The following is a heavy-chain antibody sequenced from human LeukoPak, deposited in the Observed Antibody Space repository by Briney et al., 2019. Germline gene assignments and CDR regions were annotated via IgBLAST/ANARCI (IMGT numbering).Heavy chain of an antibody. CDR3: RGVSGYPPRLRPPDY. CDR1: GYSISSGHY. Sequence: PSETLSLTCAVSGYSISSGHYWGWIRQSPGKGLEWIGSIVHVGRTDYNPSLKNRVHMSVGTSTNTFSLRLSSVTAADTAVYYCRGVSGYPPRLRPPDYWGQGTPVTVSS. J-gene: IGHJ4*02. D-gene: IGHD5-12*01. V-gene: IGHV4-38-2*01. CDR2: IVHVGRT.